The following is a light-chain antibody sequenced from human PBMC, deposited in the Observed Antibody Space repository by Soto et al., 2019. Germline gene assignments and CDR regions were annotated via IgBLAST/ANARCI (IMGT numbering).Light chain of an antibody. V-gene: IGLV2-8*01. CDR1: SSDVGGYNY. J-gene: IGLJ3*02. CDR2: EVT. Sequence: QSALTQPPSASGSPGQSVTISCTGTSSDVGGYNYVSWYQQYPGRAPKLMIYEVTKRPSGVPDRFSGSKSGNTASLTVSGLQAEDEAEYYCSSYASSNNIYVVFGGGTQLTVL. CDR3: SSYASSNNIYVV.